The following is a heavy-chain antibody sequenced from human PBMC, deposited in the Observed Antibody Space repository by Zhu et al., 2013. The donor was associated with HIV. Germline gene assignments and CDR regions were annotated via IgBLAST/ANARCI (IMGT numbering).Heavy chain of an antibody. Sequence: QVQLVQSGAEVKKPGSSVKVSCKASGGTFSSYAISWVRQAPGQGLEWMGGIIPIFGTANYAQKFQGRVTITADESTSTAYMELSSLRSDDTAVYYCARDPDAAFDPVGVPAALKRIDYWGQGTLVTVS. V-gene: IGHV1-69*01. D-gene: IGHD2-2*01. CDR3: ARDPDAAFDPVGVPAALKRIDY. CDR1: GGTFSSYA. J-gene: IGHJ4*02. CDR2: IIPIFGTA.